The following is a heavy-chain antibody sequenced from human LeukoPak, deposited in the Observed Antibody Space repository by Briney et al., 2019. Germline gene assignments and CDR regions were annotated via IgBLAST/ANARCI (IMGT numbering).Heavy chain of an antibody. Sequence: SETLSLTCTVSSGSVSSGSYYWSWIRQPPGKGLEWIGYIYYSGSTNYNPSLKSRVTISVDTSKNQFSLKLSSVTAADTAVYYCARDTFSHHYYGSGSYVYGMDVWGQGTTVTVSS. V-gene: IGHV4-61*01. D-gene: IGHD3-10*01. J-gene: IGHJ6*02. CDR1: SGSVSSGSYY. CDR3: ARDTFSHHYYGSGSYVYGMDV. CDR2: IYYSGST.